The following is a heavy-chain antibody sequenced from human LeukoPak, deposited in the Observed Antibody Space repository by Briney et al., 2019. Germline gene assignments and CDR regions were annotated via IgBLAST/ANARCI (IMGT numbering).Heavy chain of an antibody. CDR2: ISDTGRRT. J-gene: IGHJ4*02. Sequence: GGSLRLSCAASGFTFSDYAMSWVRQAAGKGLEWVSGISDTGRRTYYTDSVQGRFTISRDESKKTVYLLMNTLRAEDTAVYFCARHDSFIPYWGQGTLVTASS. V-gene: IGHV3-23*01. CDR1: GFTFSDYA. D-gene: IGHD3-16*02. CDR3: ARHDSFIPY.